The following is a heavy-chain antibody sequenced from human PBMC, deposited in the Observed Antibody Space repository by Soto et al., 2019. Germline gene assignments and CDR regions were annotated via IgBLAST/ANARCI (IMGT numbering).Heavy chain of an antibody. CDR3: ARVAVGYYYMDV. Sequence: EVHLVESGGGLVQPGGSLRLSCAASGFTFSNYWMHWVRQAPGKGLVWVSRINSDGTRTNYADSVKGRFTISRDNAENTLYLQMNSLTAEDTAVYYCARVAVGYYYMDVWGKGTTVTVSS. J-gene: IGHJ6*03. CDR2: INSDGTRT. V-gene: IGHV3-74*01. CDR1: GFTFSNYW.